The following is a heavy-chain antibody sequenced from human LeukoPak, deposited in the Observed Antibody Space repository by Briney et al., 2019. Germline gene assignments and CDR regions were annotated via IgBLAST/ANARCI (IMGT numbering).Heavy chain of an antibody. J-gene: IGHJ4*02. CDR3: AKVTLWFGELLFYFDY. Sequence: PGGSLRLSCAASGFTFSSYAMSWIRQAPGKGLEWVSAISGSGGSTYYADSVKGRFTISRDNSKNTLYLQMNSLRAEDTAVYYCAKVTLWFGELLFYFDYWGQGTLVTVSS. CDR1: GFTFSSYA. V-gene: IGHV3-23*01. CDR2: ISGSGGST. D-gene: IGHD3-10*01.